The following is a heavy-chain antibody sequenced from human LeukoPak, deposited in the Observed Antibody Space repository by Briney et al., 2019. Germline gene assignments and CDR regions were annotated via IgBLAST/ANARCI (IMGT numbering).Heavy chain of an antibody. J-gene: IGHJ4*02. CDR3: AGDSSDYYDNLPSFDY. CDR2: IYSGDNT. D-gene: IGHD3-22*01. V-gene: IGHV3-53*01. Sequence: GGSLRLSCAASGFSISNNYMSWVRQAPGKGLEWVSIIYSGDNTYYADSVKGRFTISRGNSKNTLYLQMNSLRAEDTAVYYCAGDSSDYYDNLPSFDYWGQGTLVTVSS. CDR1: GFSISNNY.